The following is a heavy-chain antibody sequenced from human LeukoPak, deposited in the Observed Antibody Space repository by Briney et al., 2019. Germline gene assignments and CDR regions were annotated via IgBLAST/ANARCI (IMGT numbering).Heavy chain of an antibody. J-gene: IGHJ4*02. V-gene: IGHV4-39*01. Sequence: SETLSLTCTVSGGSISSNSYYWVWVRQPPGKGLEWIGSIYYSGSTYYNPSLKSRVTISVDTSKNQFSLKLSSVTAADTAVYYCAINGELVVTDPFDYWGQGTPVTVSS. CDR1: GGSISSNSYY. CDR2: IYYSGST. CDR3: AINGELVVTDPFDY. D-gene: IGHD3-22*01.